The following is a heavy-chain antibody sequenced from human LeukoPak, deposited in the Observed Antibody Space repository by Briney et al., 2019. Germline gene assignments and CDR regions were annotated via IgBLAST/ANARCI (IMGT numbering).Heavy chain of an antibody. CDR3: ARESSGTYYNPLGYMDV. Sequence: SETLSLTCSVSGGSLSLYYWNWIRQSAGKGLEWIGRIFTSGITNHNPSLKSRVTMSVDTSKSQFSLNLSSVTAADTAVYYCARESSGTYYNPLGYMDVWGKGTTVTVSS. CDR1: GGSLSLYY. CDR2: IFTSGIT. D-gene: IGHD3-10*01. J-gene: IGHJ6*03. V-gene: IGHV4-4*07.